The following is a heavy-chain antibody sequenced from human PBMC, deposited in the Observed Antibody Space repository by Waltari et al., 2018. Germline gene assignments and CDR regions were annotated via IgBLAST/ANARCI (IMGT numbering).Heavy chain of an antibody. V-gene: IGHV1-69*05. D-gene: IGHD3-10*01. CDR2: IIPIFGTA. J-gene: IGHJ6*02. CDR1: GGTFSSYA. CDR3: ARAPGGSGSYPYYYYYGMDV. Sequence: QVQLVQSGAEVKKPGSSVKVSCKASGGTFSSYAISWVRPAPGPGTEWMGGIIPIFGTANYAQKFQGRVTITTDESTSTAYMELSSLRSEDTAVYYCARAPGGSGSYPYYYYYGMDVWGQGTTVTVSS.